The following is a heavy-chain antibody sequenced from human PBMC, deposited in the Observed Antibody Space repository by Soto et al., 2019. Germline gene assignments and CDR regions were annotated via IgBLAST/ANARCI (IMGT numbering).Heavy chain of an antibody. V-gene: IGHV1-69*06. CDR2: IIPSFGTE. Sequence: QVQLVQSGAEVKKPGTSVKVSCKASGGTFSSYAISCVRQAPGQGLEWMGGIIPSFGTENYAQKVQGRVTITADKSTSTAYMELSSLRSEDTAVYYCAGGGLTGTFDYWGHGTLVTVSS. CDR3: AGGGLTGTFDY. CDR1: GGTFSSYA. J-gene: IGHJ4*01. D-gene: IGHD1-7*01.